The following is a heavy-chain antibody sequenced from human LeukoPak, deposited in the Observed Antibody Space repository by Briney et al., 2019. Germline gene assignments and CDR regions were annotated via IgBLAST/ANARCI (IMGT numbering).Heavy chain of an antibody. Sequence: PGGSLRLSCAASGFTFSSYAMNWVRQAPGKGLEWVSAISGSGGSTYYADSVKGRFTISRDNSKNTLYLQMNSLRAEDTAVYYCAKMNGYSSSPPRFDPWGQGTLVTVSS. CDR1: GFTFSSYA. CDR3: AKMNGYSSSPPRFDP. J-gene: IGHJ5*02. V-gene: IGHV3-23*01. CDR2: ISGSGGST. D-gene: IGHD6-13*01.